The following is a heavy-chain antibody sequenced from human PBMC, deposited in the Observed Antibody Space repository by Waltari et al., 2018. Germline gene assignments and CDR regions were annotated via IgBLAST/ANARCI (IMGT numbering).Heavy chain of an antibody. CDR1: GIAVSATA. V-gene: IGHV3-66*02. CDR3: ATARDEHTAMVYFDN. CDR2: MYPPGSA. J-gene: IGHJ4*02. Sequence: EVKLVESGGGLVHPGGYLRLSCVASGIAVSATAMIWVRQGPGKGRWWVSIMYPPGSAYNADSVEGRVTISRDISKNMVHLQMNRLRLEDSATYYCATARDEHTAMVYFDNWGQGTLVSVSS. D-gene: IGHD5-18*01.